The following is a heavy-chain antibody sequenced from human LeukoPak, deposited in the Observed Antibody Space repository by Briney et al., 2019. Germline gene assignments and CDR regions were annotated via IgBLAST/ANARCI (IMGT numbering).Heavy chain of an antibody. D-gene: IGHD3-22*01. CDR1: GYIFSIYA. J-gene: IGHJ6*03. V-gene: IGHV7-4-1*02. CDR2: INPNTGNP. CDR3: ARGRFDYYDSSGYYRPREYYSYYYYMDV. Sequence: ASVKVSCKASGYIFSIYAMIWVRQAPGQGLELMGWINPNTGNPTYAQGFTGRFVFSLDTSVSTAYLQISSLKPEDTAVYYCARGRFDYYDSSGYYRPREYYSYYYYMDVWGKGTTVTISS.